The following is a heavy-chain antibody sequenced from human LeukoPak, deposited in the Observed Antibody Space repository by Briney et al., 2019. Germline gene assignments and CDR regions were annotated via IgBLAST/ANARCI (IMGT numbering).Heavy chain of an antibody. J-gene: IGHJ4*02. CDR2: ISSSSSYI. V-gene: IGHV3-21*01. D-gene: IGHD3-16*01. CDR1: GFTFSSYS. CDR3: ARRSFEGFDY. Sequence: PGGSLRLSCAASGFTFSSYSMNWVRQAPGKGLEWVSSISSSSSYIYYADSVKGRFIISRDNAKKSLYLRMNSLRAEDTAVYYCARRSFEGFDYWGQGTLVTVSS.